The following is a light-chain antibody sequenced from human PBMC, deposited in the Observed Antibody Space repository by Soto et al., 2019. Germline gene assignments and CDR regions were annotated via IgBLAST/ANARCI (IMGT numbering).Light chain of an antibody. Sequence: EVVLTQSPGTLPLSPRERATLSCRASQIGSYYLAWDQQKPGQAPRLVIYDASSRATGVPDRFSGSGSGTDFTLTISRLEPEDFAVYYCQHCQPYGDSPPLTFCGGTKVDIK. CDR3: QHCQPYGDSPPLT. CDR1: QIGSYY. V-gene: IGKV3-20*01. CDR2: DAS. J-gene: IGKJ4*01.